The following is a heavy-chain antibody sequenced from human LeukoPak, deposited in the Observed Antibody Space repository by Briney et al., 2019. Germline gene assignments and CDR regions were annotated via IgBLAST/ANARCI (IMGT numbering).Heavy chain of an antibody. Sequence: PGGSLRLSCAASGFTFSSYAMSWVRQAPGKGLEWVSAISGSGGSTYYADSVKGRFTISRDNSKNTLYLQMNSLRAEDTAVYYCAKDTIFGVVIIPHGMDVWGQGTTVTVSS. CDR2: ISGSGGST. J-gene: IGHJ6*02. V-gene: IGHV3-23*01. D-gene: IGHD3-3*01. CDR1: GFTFSSYA. CDR3: AKDTIFGVVIIPHGMDV.